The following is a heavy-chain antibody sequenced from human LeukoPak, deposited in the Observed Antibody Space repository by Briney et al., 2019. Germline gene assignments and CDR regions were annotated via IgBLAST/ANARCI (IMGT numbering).Heavy chain of an antibody. CDR2: INHSGST. V-gene: IGHV4-34*01. CDR3: ARHSRIAAAGIA. J-gene: IGHJ4*02. D-gene: IGHD6-13*01. Sequence: SETLSLTCTVSGGSISSYYWSWIRQPPGKGLEWIGEINHSGSTNYNPPLKSRVTISVDTSKNQFSLKLSSVTAADTAVYYCARHSRIAAAGIAWGQGTLVTVPS. CDR1: GGSISSYY.